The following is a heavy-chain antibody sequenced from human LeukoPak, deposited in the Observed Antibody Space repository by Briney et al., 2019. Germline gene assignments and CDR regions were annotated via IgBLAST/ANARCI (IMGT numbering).Heavy chain of an antibody. CDR2: IEGDGTGT. J-gene: IGHJ6*02. V-gene: IGHV3-74*01. Sequence: PGGSLRLSCAASGFTFSDNWMHWVRQAPGKGLVWVSRIEGDGTGTVYADSVKGRFTISRDNAKNTLYPQMNSLRAEDTAVYYCTRDYYYRMDVWGQGILVTVSS. CDR3: TRDYYYRMDV. CDR1: GFTFSDNW.